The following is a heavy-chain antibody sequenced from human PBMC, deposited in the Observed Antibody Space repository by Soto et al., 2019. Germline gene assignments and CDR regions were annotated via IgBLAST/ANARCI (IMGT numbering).Heavy chain of an antibody. CDR2: ISGSGGST. CDR3: AKDTPLGIAVAGTGDY. J-gene: IGHJ4*02. D-gene: IGHD6-19*01. CDR1: GFIFSSYA. V-gene: IGHV3-23*01. Sequence: EVQLLESGGGLVQPGGSLRLSCAASGFIFSSYAMSWVRQAPGKGLEWVSAISGSGGSTYYADSVKGRFTISRDNSKNTLYLQMNSLRAEDTAVYYCAKDTPLGIAVAGTGDYWGQGTLVTVSS.